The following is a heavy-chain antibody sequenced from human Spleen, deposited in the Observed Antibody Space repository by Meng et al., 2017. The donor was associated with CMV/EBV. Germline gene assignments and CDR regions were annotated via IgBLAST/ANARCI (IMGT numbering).Heavy chain of an antibody. CDR3: AKRGIFGVYIMDV. Sequence: ASGFTFSNYCMLWVRQAPGKGLEWVAVIWYDGSNKYYADSVKGRFTISRDNSQNTVYLQMNSLRDEDTGVYYCAKRGIFGVYIMDVWGRGTMVTVSS. J-gene: IGHJ6*02. CDR2: IWYDGSNK. CDR1: GFTFSNYC. D-gene: IGHD3-3*01. V-gene: IGHV3-33*06.